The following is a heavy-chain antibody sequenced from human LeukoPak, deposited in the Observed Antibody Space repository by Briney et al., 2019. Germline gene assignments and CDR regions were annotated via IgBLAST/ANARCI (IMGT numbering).Heavy chain of an antibody. D-gene: IGHD2-2*01. V-gene: IGHV1-24*01. Sequence: GASVKVSCKVSGYTLTELSMHWVRQAPGKGLEWMGGFDPEDGETIYAQKFQGRVTMTEDTSTDTAYMELSSLRSEDTAVYYCSTTPPHGGIPAANYHHYNDVWGQRTTVTVSS. CDR2: FDPEDGET. CDR3: STTPPHGGIPAANYHHYNDV. CDR1: GYTLTELS. J-gene: IGHJ6*03.